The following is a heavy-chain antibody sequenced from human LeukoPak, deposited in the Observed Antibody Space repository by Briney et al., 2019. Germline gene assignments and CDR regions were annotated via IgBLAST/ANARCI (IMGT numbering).Heavy chain of an antibody. CDR1: GGSISSGGHY. CDR2: IYYSGST. V-gene: IGHV4-31*03. Sequence: SQTLSLTCTVSGGSISSGGHYWSWIRQHPGKGLEWIGYIYYSGSTYYNPSLKSRVTISVDTSKNQFSLKLSSVTAADTAVYYCAVGYSSSWYGYWGQGTLVTVSS. D-gene: IGHD6-13*01. CDR3: AVGYSSSWYGY. J-gene: IGHJ4*02.